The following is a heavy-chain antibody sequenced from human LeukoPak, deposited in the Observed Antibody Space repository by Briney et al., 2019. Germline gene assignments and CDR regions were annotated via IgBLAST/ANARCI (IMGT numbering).Heavy chain of an antibody. CDR1: GFSFSSYA. CDR2: ISTTGGYT. CDR3: AKKPATIKFPFDI. V-gene: IGHV3-23*01. D-gene: IGHD5-24*01. Sequence: GGSLKLSCAASGFSFSSYAMGWVRQTPGKGLEWVSAISTTGGYTEDADSVKGRFTVSRDSSQNTLFLQMHSLRAEDTAVYYCAKKPATIKFPFDIWGQGTLVTVSP. J-gene: IGHJ4*02.